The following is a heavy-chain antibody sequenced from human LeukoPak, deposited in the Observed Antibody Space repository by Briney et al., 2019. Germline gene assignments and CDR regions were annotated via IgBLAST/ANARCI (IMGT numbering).Heavy chain of an antibody. Sequence: PGGSLRLSCAASGLTFSSYAMSWVRQAPGKGLEWVSAISGSGGSTYYADSVKGRFTISRDNSKNTLYLQMNSLRAEDTAVYYCAKEQHFWSGDTGYNWFDPWGQGTLVTVSS. D-gene: IGHD3-3*02. CDR2: ISGSGGST. V-gene: IGHV3-23*01. J-gene: IGHJ5*02. CDR1: GLTFSSYA. CDR3: AKEQHFWSGDTGYNWFDP.